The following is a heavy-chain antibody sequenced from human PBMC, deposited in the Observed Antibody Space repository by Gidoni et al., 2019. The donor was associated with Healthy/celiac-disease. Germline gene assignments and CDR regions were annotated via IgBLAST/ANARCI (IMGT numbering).Heavy chain of an antibody. D-gene: IGHD6-13*01. Sequence: QVQLQQWGAGLLKPSETLSLTCAVYGGSFSGYYWRWIRQPPGKGLEWIGEINHSGSTNYNPSLKSRVTISVDTSKNQFSLKLSSVTAADTAVYYCARTPGDRYRYSSSLAGPPQRRNALLDYWGQGTLVTVSS. CDR2: INHSGST. V-gene: IGHV4-34*01. CDR3: ARTPGDRYRYSSSLAGPPQRRNALLDY. CDR1: GGSFSGYY. J-gene: IGHJ4*02.